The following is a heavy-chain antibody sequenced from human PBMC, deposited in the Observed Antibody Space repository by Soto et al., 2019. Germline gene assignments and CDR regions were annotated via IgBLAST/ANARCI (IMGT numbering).Heavy chain of an antibody. CDR2: INAGNGNT. CDR3: FIVVVVAATAFDY. V-gene: IGHV1-3*01. J-gene: IGHJ4*02. D-gene: IGHD2-15*01. Sequence: QVQLVQSGAEVKKPGASVKVSCKASGYTFTSYAMHWVRQAPGQRLEWMGWINAGNGNTKYSQKFQGRVNITRDTSASTAYMELSSLRSEDTAVYYCFIVVVVAATAFDYWGQGTMVTVSS. CDR1: GYTFTSYA.